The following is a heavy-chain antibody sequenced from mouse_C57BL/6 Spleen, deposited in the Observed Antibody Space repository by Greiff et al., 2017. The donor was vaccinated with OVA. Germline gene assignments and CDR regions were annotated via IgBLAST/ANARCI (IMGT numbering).Heavy chain of an antibody. CDR3: ARPFITTVVAGFDY. Sequence: EVQLVESGGGLVKPGGSLKLSCAASGFTFSDYGMHWVRQAPEKGLEWVAYISSGSSTIYYADTVKGRFTISRDNAKNTLFLQMTSLRSEDTAMYYCARPFITTVVAGFDYWGQGTTLTVSS. V-gene: IGHV5-17*01. CDR2: ISSGSSTI. CDR1: GFTFSDYG. J-gene: IGHJ2*01. D-gene: IGHD1-1*01.